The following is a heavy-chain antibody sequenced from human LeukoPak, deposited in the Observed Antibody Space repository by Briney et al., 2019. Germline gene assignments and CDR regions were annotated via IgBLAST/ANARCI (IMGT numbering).Heavy chain of an antibody. J-gene: IGHJ6*04. D-gene: IGHD6-19*01. Sequence: KPSETLSLTCGVSGGSFSSHYWTWIRQPPGKGLEWIGEINPRGSTNYNPSLESRVTVSADTSRNQLSLSLTSVTAADSAVYFCARGLRQGSAWSWRPKEKSYQYMDVWGTGTTVIVSS. CDR1: GGSFSSHY. CDR3: ARGLRQGSAWSWRPKEKSYQYMDV. V-gene: IGHV4-34*01. CDR2: INPRGST.